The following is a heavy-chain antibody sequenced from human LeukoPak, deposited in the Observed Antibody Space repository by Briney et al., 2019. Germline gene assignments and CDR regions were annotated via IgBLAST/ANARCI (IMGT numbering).Heavy chain of an antibody. D-gene: IGHD3-22*01. Sequence: ASVKVSCKASGYTFTSYYMHWVRQAPGQGLEWMGIINPSGGSTSYAQKFQGRVTMTRDTSTSTVYMELSSLRSEDTAVYYCARGERGDYYDSSGYYDPWGQGTLVTVSS. J-gene: IGHJ5*02. CDR1: GYTFTSYY. V-gene: IGHV1-46*01. CDR3: ARGERGDYYDSSGYYDP. CDR2: INPSGGST.